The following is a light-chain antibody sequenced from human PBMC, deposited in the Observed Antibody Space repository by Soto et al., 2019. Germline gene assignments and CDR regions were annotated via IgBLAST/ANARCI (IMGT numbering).Light chain of an antibody. J-gene: IGLJ1*01. CDR1: SSDVGGYNF. Sequence: QSVLTQPPSASGSPGQSVTISCTGTSSDVGGYNFVSWYQHLPGKAPKLIIYDVGGRPSGVPDRFSGSKSGNTASLTVSGLQAEDEADYYCSSYAGDNFYVFGPGTKLTVL. CDR2: DVG. CDR3: SSYAGDNFYV. V-gene: IGLV2-8*01.